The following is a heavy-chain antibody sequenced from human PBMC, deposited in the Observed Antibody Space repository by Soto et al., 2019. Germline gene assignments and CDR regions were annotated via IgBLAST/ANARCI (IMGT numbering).Heavy chain of an antibody. D-gene: IGHD3-16*01. CDR1: GYTFSSYY. J-gene: IGHJ4*02. CDR2: INPSGGST. CDR3: ARPRGKRDYDRY. Sequence: VASVKVSCKAFGYTFSSYYMHWVRHAPGQGLEWMGIINPSGGSTTYAQKFQGRVTMTRDTSTTTVYMELSSLRSEDPAMYYCARPRGKRDYDRYCGKLTLGAVSS. V-gene: IGHV1-46*01.